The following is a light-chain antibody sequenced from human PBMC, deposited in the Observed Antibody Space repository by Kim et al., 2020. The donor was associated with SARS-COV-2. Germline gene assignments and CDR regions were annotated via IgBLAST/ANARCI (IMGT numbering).Light chain of an antibody. CDR1: QSVGSIG. V-gene: IGKV3-20*01. CDR2: GAS. CDR3: QHYGSSPLT. J-gene: IGKJ1*01. Sequence: SHGEKPTLPYGASQSVGSIGLGWYQRKYGHAPRLLIYGASSRATGTPARFSGSGSRTDFTLTINRLEPQDFAVYYCQHYGSSPLTFGQGTKVDIK.